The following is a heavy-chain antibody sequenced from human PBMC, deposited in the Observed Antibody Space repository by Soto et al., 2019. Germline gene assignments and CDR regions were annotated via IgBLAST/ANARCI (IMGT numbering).Heavy chain of an antibody. CDR3: VKGGPTVIYFDH. D-gene: IGHD4-17*01. CDR2: IGGYGHTT. CDR1: GFSFGSYA. V-gene: IGHV3-23*01. Sequence: EVQLLESGGGLVQPGGSLRLSCAASGFSFGSYAMTWVRQAPGKGLEWVSSIGGYGHTTHYAEFVQGRFIISRDDSKKKMDLQMNRLRVEDTAVYYCVKGGPTVIYFDHWGQGNLVSVSS. J-gene: IGHJ4*02.